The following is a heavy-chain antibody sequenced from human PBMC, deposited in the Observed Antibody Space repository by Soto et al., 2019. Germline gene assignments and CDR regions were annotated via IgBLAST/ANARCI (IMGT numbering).Heavy chain of an antibody. V-gene: IGHV4-39*01. D-gene: IGHD1-20*01. CDR2: IYYSGST. CDR1: CGSISSSSYY. Sequence: PSETLSLTCTVSCGSISSSSYYWVWIRHPPGKGLEWIGSIYYSGSTYYNPSLKSRVTISVDTSNNQFSLKLSSVTAADTAVYYCARHGPGGITDFEYWGQGTLVIVSS. J-gene: IGHJ4*02. CDR3: ARHGPGGITDFEY.